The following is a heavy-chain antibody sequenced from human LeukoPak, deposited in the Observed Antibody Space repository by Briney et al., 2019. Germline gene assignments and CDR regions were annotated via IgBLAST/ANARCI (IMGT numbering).Heavy chain of an antibody. V-gene: IGHV1-2*02. D-gene: IGHD6-19*01. Sequence: ASVKVSCKASGYTFTARYIHWVRQAPGQGIEWMGWIDPNSGGTSYAQRFQGRVTLTRDTSISTAYMELRTLRSDDRAVYYCAAWCAYSSGWSGPFDYWGQGTLVTVSS. CDR2: IDPNSGGT. CDR3: AAWCAYSSGWSGPFDY. J-gene: IGHJ4*02. CDR1: GYTFTARY.